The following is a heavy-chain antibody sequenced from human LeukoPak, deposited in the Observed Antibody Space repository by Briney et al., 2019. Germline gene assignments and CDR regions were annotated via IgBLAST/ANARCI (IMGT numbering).Heavy chain of an antibody. CDR1: GFTFTSSA. V-gene: IGHV1-58*02. J-gene: IGHJ4*02. Sequence: SVKVSCKASGFTFTSSAMQWVRQARGQRLEWIGWIVVGSGNTNYAQKFQERVTITRDVSTSTAYMELSSLRSEDTAVYYCAAGWVCSGGSCYYYFDYWGQGTLVTVSS. CDR3: AAGWVCSGGSCYYYFDY. D-gene: IGHD2-15*01. CDR2: IVVGSGNT.